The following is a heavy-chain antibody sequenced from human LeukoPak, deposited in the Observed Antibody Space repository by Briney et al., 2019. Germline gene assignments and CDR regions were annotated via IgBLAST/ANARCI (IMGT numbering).Heavy chain of an antibody. D-gene: IGHD3-10*01. J-gene: IGHJ4*02. V-gene: IGHV4-30-4*01. CDR2: IYYSGST. CDR1: GGSISSGDYY. Sequence: SETLSLTCTVSGGSISSGDYYWSWIRQPPGKGLEWIGYIYYSGSTYYSPSLKSRVTISVDTSKNQFSLKLSSVTAADTAVYYCARGTYYGSGSYSMIFDNWGQGTLVTVSS. CDR3: ARGTYYGSGSYSMIFDN.